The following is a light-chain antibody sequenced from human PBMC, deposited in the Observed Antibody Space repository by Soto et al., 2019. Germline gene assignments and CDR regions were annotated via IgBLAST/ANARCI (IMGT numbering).Light chain of an antibody. CDR3: QQYNSWPLT. CDR2: GAS. CDR1: QSVSSN. Sequence: EIVMTQSPATLSVSPGERATLSCRASQSVSSNLAWYQQKPGQAPRLVIYGASTRATGIPVRFSGSGSGTEFTLTISSLQSEDFAVYYCQQYNSWPLTFGQGTRLEIK. V-gene: IGKV3-15*01. J-gene: IGKJ5*01.